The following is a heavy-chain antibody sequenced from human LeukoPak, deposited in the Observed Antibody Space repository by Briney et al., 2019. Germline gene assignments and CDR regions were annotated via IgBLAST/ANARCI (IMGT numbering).Heavy chain of an antibody. V-gene: IGHV4-59*01. CDR3: ARVGSGYTFDY. J-gene: IGHJ4*02. D-gene: IGHD3-22*01. CDR2: IYHRGST. Sequence: SETLSLTCTVSGGSISGYYWSWIRQPPGKGLDWIGYIYHRGSTNYNPSLKSRVTISVDTSKNPFSLKLSSVPAADTAVYYCARVGSGYTFDYWGQGTLVTVSS. CDR1: GGSISGYY.